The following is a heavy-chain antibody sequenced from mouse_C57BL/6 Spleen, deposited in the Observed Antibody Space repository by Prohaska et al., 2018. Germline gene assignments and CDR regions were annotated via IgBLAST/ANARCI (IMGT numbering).Heavy chain of an antibody. J-gene: IGHJ4*01. CDR3: ARGEFYAMDY. CDR2: INPNNGGT. V-gene: IGHV1-26*01. Sequence: GKQSHGKSLEWIGDINPNNGGTSYNQKSKGKATLTVDKSSSTAYMELRSLTSEDSAVYYCARGEFYAMDYWGQGTSVTVSS.